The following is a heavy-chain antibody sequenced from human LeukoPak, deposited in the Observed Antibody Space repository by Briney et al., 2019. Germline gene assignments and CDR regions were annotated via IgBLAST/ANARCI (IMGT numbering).Heavy chain of an antibody. CDR2: FYVGGAT. CDR3: ARGGGYNFFDY. CDR1: GFSVTNNY. D-gene: IGHD5-24*01. J-gene: IGHJ4*02. V-gene: IGHV3-53*01. Sequence: GGSLRLSCAVSGFSVTNNYMSWVRQAPGKGLEWVSVFYVGGATYYADSVKGRFTISRDNSENTLYLQMKSLRAEDTAVYYCARGGGYNFFDYWGQGTLVTVSS.